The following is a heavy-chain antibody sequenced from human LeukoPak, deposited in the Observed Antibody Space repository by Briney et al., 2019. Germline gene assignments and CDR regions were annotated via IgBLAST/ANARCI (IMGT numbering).Heavy chain of an antibody. Sequence: PGGPLRLSCAASGFTFSSYWMHWVRQAPGKGLVWVSRINSDGSSTSYADSVKGRFTIPRDNAKDTLYLQMNSLRAEDTAVYCCARVSGWDRDCLDYWGQGTLVTVSS. CDR3: ARVSGWDRDCLDY. CDR2: INSDGSST. V-gene: IGHV3-74*01. J-gene: IGHJ4*02. D-gene: IGHD6-19*01. CDR1: GFTFSSYW.